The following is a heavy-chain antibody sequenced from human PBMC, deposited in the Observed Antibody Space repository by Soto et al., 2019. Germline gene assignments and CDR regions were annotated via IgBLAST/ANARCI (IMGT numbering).Heavy chain of an antibody. CDR1: GFTFSSYA. V-gene: IGHV3-30-3*01. Sequence: PGGSLRLSCAASGFTFSSYAMHWVRQAPGKGLEWVAVISYDGSNKYYADSVKGRFTISRDNSKNTLYLQMNSLRAEDTAVYYCARGMYYYDSSGYRYYYYGMDVWGQGTTVTVSS. CDR2: ISYDGSNK. D-gene: IGHD3-22*01. J-gene: IGHJ6*02. CDR3: ARGMYYYDSSGYRYYYYGMDV.